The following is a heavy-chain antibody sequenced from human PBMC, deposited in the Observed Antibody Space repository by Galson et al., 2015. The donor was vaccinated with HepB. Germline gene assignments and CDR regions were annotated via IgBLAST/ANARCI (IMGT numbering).Heavy chain of an antibody. V-gene: IGHV1-69*13. CDR3: ARALGYCSSTSCHQFYYYMDV. Sequence: SVKVSCKASGGTFSSYAISWVRQAPGQGLEWMGGIIPIFGTANYAQKFQGRVTITADESTSTAYMELSSLRSEDTAVYYCARALGYCSSTSCHQFYYYMDVWGKGTTVTVSS. CDR2: IIPIFGTA. J-gene: IGHJ6*03. CDR1: GGTFSSYA. D-gene: IGHD2-2*01.